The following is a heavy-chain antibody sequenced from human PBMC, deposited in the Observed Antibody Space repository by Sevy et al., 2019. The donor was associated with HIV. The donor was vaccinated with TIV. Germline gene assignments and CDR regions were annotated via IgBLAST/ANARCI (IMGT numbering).Heavy chain of an antibody. CDR2: ISGADSST. D-gene: IGHD3-22*01. V-gene: IGHV3-23*01. CDR1: GFTFSSYA. CDR3: AKDVVVLIGDAFDI. Sequence: GGSPRLSCAASGFTFSSYAMNWVRQAPGKGLQWVSAISGADSSTHYADSVKGRFTISRDNSKNTLYLQMNSLRAEDTAIYYCAKDVVVLIGDAFDIWGQGTMVTVSS. J-gene: IGHJ3*02.